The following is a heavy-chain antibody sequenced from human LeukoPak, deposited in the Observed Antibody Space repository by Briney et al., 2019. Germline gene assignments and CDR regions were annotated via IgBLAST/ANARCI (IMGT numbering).Heavy chain of an antibody. J-gene: IGHJ4*02. Sequence: SVKVSCKASGGTFSSYAISWVRQAPGQGLEWMGGIIPIFGTANCAQKFQGRVTITADESTSTAYMELSSLRSEDTAVYYCARVKIVDTAMVTEDYWGQGTLVTVSS. CDR3: ARVKIVDTAMVTEDY. CDR2: IIPIFGTA. V-gene: IGHV1-69*13. D-gene: IGHD5-18*01. CDR1: GGTFSSYA.